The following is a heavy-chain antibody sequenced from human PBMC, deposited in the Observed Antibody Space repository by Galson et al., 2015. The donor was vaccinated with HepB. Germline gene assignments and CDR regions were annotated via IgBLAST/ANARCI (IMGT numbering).Heavy chain of an antibody. CDR2: SRNKVNSYTT. J-gene: IGHJ2*01. D-gene: IGHD4-23*01. CDR3: AKQTGGNSAYFDL. V-gene: IGHV3-72*01. CDR1: GFTFSDHY. Sequence: SLRLSCAASGFTFSDHYMNWVRQAPGKGLEWVGRSRNKVNSYTTEYAASVKGRFTISRDDSKNSLYLQMNSLETEDTAVYYCAKQTGGNSAYFDLWGRGTLVTVSS.